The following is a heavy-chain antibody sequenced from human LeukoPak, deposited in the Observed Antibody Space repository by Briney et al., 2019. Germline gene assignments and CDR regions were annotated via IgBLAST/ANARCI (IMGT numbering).Heavy chain of an antibody. CDR2: IIPIFGTA. CDR3: ARDGETYSDYGIDY. V-gene: IGHV1-69*13. D-gene: IGHD4-11*01. J-gene: IGHJ4*02. CDR1: GGTFSSYA. Sequence: ASVKISCKASGGTFSSYAISWVRQAPGQGLEWMGRIIPIFGTANYAQKFQGRVTITADESTSTAYMELSSLRSEDTAVYYCARDGETYSDYGIDYWGQGTLVTVSS.